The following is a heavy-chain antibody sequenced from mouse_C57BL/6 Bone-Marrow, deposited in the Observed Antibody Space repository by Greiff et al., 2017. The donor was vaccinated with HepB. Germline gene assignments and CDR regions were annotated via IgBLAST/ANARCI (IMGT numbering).Heavy chain of an antibody. CDR1: GYSITSGYY. CDR3: ARREYYGSRFAY. V-gene: IGHV3-6*01. CDR2: ISYDGSN. J-gene: IGHJ3*01. Sequence: VQLKESGPGLVKPSQSLSLTCSVTGYSITSGYYWNWIRQFPGNQLEWMGYISYDGSNNYNPSLKNRISITRDTSKNQFFLKLNSVTTEDTATYYCARREYYGSRFAYWGQGTLVTVSA. D-gene: IGHD1-1*01.